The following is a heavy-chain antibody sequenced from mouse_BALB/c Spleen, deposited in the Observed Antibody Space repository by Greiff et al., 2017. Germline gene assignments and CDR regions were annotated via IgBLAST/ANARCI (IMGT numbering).Heavy chain of an antibody. Sequence: VQRVESGPGLVAPSQSLSITCTVSGFSLTSYGVHWVRQPPGKGLEWLGVIWAGGSTNSNSDLMSRLSSSKANSKSQVFLKMNSLQTDDTAMYYCAREGYDWDFDVWGAGTTVTVSS. CDR2: IWAGGST. CDR3: AREGYDWDFDV. D-gene: IGHD2-2*01. J-gene: IGHJ1*01. CDR1: GFSLTSYG. V-gene: IGHV2-9*02.